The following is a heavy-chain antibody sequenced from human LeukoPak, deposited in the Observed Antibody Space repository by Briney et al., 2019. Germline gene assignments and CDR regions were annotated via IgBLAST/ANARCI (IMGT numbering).Heavy chain of an antibody. V-gene: IGHV3-48*02. CDR2: ISNSSSTI. CDR3: ARVEQQPRAVCGMDV. D-gene: IGHD6-13*01. CDR1: GFTFNTYS. Sequence: GVSLRLSCAASGFTFNTYSMNWVGQAPGKGLEWVSHISNSSSTIDYADSVKGRFTISRDNAKTSLYLQMNSLRDEDTAVYYCARVEQQPRAVCGMDVWGPGTTVTASS. J-gene: IGHJ6*02.